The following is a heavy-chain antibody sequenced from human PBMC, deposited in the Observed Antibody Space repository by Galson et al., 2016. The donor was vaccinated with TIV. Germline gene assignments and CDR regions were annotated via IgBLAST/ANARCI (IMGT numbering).Heavy chain of an antibody. CDR3: ARDLGLGAFDV. J-gene: IGHJ3*01. CDR1: SDSIINYY. CDR2: ISDSGRS. V-gene: IGHV4-59*01. D-gene: IGHD7-27*01. Sequence: ETLSLTCTVSSDSIINYYLSWIRQPPGKGMEWIGYISDSGRSNENPSLKSRVTISVDTSKKQISLKLKSVTAADTAMYYCARDLGLGAFDVWGQGTMVTVSS.